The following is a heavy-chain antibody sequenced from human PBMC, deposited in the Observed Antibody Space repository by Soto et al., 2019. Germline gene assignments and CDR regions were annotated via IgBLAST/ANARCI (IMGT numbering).Heavy chain of an antibody. D-gene: IGHD3-10*01. J-gene: IGHJ4*02. CDR1: GNTFGTYG. Sequence: QVQLMQSGTEVAKPGASVKVSCKTSGNTFGTYGLSWVRQAPGQGLEWMGWIVGDSGATIYAQKFQGRVTMYSDTSTNTAYMELRSLTSDVSARYYCASVAGYRPGSRRFDTWDQATLVSASS. V-gene: IGHV1-18*01. CDR2: IVGDSGAT. CDR3: ASVAGYRPGSRRFDT.